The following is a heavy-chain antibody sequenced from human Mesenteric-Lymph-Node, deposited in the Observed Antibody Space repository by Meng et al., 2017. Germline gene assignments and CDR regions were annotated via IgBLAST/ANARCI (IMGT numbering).Heavy chain of an antibody. CDR2: VNPDSGGP. Sequence: VQKGSRLKKPGASVKVSCKAAGYSFASYAMNWVQQATGQGLERMGWVNPDSGGPNYAQKCQGRVTMTRDTSISTAYMELSRLRSDDTAVYYCARGPSYGLKYYFDFWGQGTVVTVSS. D-gene: IGHD5-18*01. CDR1: GYSFASYA. CDR3: ARGPSYGLKYYFDF. V-gene: IGHV1-2*02. J-gene: IGHJ4*02.